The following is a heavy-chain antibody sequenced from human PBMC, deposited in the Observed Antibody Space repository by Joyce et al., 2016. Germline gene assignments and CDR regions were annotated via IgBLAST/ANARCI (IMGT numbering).Heavy chain of an antibody. J-gene: IGHJ4*02. V-gene: IGHV3-49*02. Sequence: EVQLVESGGALVKPGRSLRLSCTASGFTFGYSGMSWVRQAPGKVLEGVGFIRSKTYGGTTDYAASVKGRVTISRDDSKSIAYLQMNSLNPEDTAMYYCGRAYCSGGSCYSIGYWGQGTLVTVSS. CDR3: GRAYCSGGSCYSIGY. CDR2: IRSKTYGGTT. CDR1: GFTFGYSG. D-gene: IGHD2-15*01.